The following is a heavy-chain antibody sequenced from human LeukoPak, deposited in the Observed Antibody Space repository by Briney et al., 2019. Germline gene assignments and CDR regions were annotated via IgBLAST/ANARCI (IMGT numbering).Heavy chain of an antibody. Sequence: ASVKVSCKASGYTFTGYYLHWVRQAPGQGLEWMGWINPNSGGINYVQKFQGRVTMTRDTSSSTAYMELNGLGSDDTAVYYCARVVAVSVGTTKILDSWGQGTLVTVSS. J-gene: IGHJ4*02. CDR3: ARVVAVSVGTTKILDS. CDR2: INPNSGGI. D-gene: IGHD2-2*01. V-gene: IGHV1-2*02. CDR1: GYTFTGYY.